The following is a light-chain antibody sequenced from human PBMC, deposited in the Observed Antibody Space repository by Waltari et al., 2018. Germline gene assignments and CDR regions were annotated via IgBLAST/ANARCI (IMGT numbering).Light chain of an antibody. CDR3: SAWDGSLSAWV. J-gene: IGLJ3*02. CDR1: NDNVGGQG. CDR2: RSN. Sequence: QAGLTQPPSLSKGLGQTATLTCTGNNDNVGGQGAARLQQSQGHTPTLLSYRSNSRPSGISDRFSASRSGTTASLTITGLQPDDEADYYCSAWDGSLSAWVFGGGTKLTVL. V-gene: IGLV10-54*01.